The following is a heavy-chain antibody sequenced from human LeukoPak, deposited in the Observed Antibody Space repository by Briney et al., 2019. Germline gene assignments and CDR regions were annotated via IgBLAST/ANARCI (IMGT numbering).Heavy chain of an antibody. J-gene: IGHJ6*02. CDR3: AKRDCSSTSCSSFGMDV. CDR1: GFTFSSDA. Sequence: GGSLRLSCAASGFTFSSDAMSWGRQAPGKGLEWVSAISGSGGSTYYADSVKGRFTISRDNSKNTLYLQMNSLRAEDTAVYYCAKRDCSSTSCSSFGMDVWGQGTTVTVSS. CDR2: ISGSGGST. V-gene: IGHV3-23*01. D-gene: IGHD2-2*01.